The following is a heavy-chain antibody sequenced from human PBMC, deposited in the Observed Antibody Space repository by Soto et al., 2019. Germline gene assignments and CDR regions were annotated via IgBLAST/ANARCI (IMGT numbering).Heavy chain of an antibody. CDR1: GFTFSSYG. CDR2: IWYDGSNK. D-gene: IGHD2-8*01. J-gene: IGHJ4*02. V-gene: IGHV3-33*01. Sequence: GGSLRLSCAASGFTFSSYGMHWVRQAPGKGLEWVAVIWYDGSNKYYADSVKGRFTISRDNSKNTLYLQMNSLRAEDTAVYYCARGSKWLQVLIDYWGQGTLVTVSS. CDR3: ARGSKWLQVLIDY.